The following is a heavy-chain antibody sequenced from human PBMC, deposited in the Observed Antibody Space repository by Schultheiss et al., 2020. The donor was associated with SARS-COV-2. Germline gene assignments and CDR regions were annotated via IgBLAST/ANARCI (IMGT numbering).Heavy chain of an antibody. V-gene: IGHV3-53*01. J-gene: IGHJ4*02. CDR2: IYSGGST. CDR3: ARLSGWLSYYFDY. CDR1: GFTFSSYE. D-gene: IGHD6-19*01. Sequence: GGSLRLSCAASGFTFSSYEMNWVRQAPGKGLEWVSVIYSGGSTYYADSVKGRFTISRDNSKNTLYLQMNSLRAEDTAVYYCARLSGWLSYYFDYWGQGTLVTVSS.